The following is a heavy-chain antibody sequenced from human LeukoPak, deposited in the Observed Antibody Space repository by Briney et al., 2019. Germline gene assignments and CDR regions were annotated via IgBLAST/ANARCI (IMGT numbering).Heavy chain of an antibody. V-gene: IGHV4-34*01. D-gene: IGHD2-2*01. Sequence: SETLSLTCAVYGGSFSGYYWSWIRQPPGKGLEWIGEINHSGSTNYNPSLKGRVTISVDTSKNQFSLKLSSVTAADTAVYYCARGRIVVVVPASYYYYGMDVWGQGTTVTVSS. J-gene: IGHJ6*02. CDR3: ARGRIVVVVPASYYYYGMDV. CDR1: GGSFSGYY. CDR2: INHSGST.